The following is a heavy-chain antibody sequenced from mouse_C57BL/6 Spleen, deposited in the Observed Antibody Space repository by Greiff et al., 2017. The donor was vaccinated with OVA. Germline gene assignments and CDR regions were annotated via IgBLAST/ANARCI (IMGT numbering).Heavy chain of an antibody. CDR2: IDPSDSYT. D-gene: IGHD2-12*01. CDR1: GYTFTSYW. Sequence: QVQLQQPGAELVMPGASVKLSCKASGYTFTSYWMHWVKQRPGQGLEWIGEIDPSDSYTNYNQKFKGKSTLTVDKSSSTAYMQLSSLTSEDSAVYYCARSVTTEYYFDDWGQGTTLTVSS. V-gene: IGHV1-69*01. J-gene: IGHJ2*01. CDR3: ARSVTTEYYFDD.